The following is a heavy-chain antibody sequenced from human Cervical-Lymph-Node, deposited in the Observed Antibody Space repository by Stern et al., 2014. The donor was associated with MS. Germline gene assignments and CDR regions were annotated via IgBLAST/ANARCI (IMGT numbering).Heavy chain of an antibody. Sequence: QVTLKESGPALVKPTQTLTLTCTFSGLSLSTSGMRVSWIRQPTGKALEWLARIDWDDDKFYSTSLKTRLTISKDTSKNQVVLTMTNMDPVDTATYYCARSPPYYEFWNDYYYFDYWGQGTLVAVSS. CDR2: IDWDDDK. D-gene: IGHD3-3*01. J-gene: IGHJ4*02. V-gene: IGHV2-70*04. CDR3: ARSPPYYEFWNDYYYFDY. CDR1: GLSLSTSGMR.